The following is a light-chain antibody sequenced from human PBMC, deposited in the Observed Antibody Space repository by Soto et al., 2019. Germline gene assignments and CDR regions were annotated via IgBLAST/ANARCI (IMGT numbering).Light chain of an antibody. CDR3: QQYGISPLT. Sequence: ENVLTQSPGTLYLSPGERATLSCSASQSVSGDYLAWYQQKPGQAPRLLIYGASNRATGIPDRFSGSGSGTDFSLTISRLEPEDFAVFYCQQYGISPLTFGQGTKFDIK. CDR1: QSVSGDY. CDR2: GAS. V-gene: IGKV3-20*01. J-gene: IGKJ1*01.